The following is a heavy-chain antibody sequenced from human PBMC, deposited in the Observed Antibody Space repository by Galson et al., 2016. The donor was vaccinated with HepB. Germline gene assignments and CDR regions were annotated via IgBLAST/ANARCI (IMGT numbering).Heavy chain of an antibody. J-gene: IGHJ4*02. CDR2: INAGNGIT. Sequence: SVKVSCKASGYTFKTYAFHWVRQAPGQGLECVGWINAGNGITKSSQNFQGRVTITRDTTASTVYMELSSLRPDDTAVYYCARAGYYDESGYHTGLDYWGQGTLVTVSS. V-gene: IGHV1-3*01. D-gene: IGHD3-16*01. CDR1: GYTFKTYA. CDR3: ARAGYYDESGYHTGLDY.